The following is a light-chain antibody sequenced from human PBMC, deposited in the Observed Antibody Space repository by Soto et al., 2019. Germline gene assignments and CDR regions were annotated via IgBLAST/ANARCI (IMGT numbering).Light chain of an antibody. CDR1: QTVSPW. CDR3: QQYNRGVT. CDR2: KVS. J-gene: IGKJ1*01. V-gene: IGKV1-5*03. Sequence: DIHMTQSPATLSASVGDRVTITCRASQTVSPWLAWYQQKPGAAPHLLIYKVSNLESGVPSRFSGSGAGADVTLTINGLQPDDFATYYCQQYNRGVTFGPGTKVEI.